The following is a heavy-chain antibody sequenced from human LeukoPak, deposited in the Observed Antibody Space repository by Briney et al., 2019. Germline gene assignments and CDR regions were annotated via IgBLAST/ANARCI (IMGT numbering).Heavy chain of an antibody. D-gene: IGHD6-6*01. CDR3: AKRSSSSYYYYYGMDV. CDR2: ISGSGGST. J-gene: IGHJ6*02. V-gene: IGHV3-23*01. Sequence: GGSLRLSCAASGFTFSSYAMSWVRQAPGKGLEWVSAISGSGGSTYYADSVKGRSTISRDNSKNTLYLQMNSLRAEDTAVYYCAKRSSSSYYYYYGMDVWGQGTTVTVSS. CDR1: GFTFSSYA.